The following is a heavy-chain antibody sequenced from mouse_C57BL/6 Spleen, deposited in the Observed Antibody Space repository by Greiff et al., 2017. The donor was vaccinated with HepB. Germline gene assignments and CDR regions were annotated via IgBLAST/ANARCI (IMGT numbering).Heavy chain of an antibody. J-gene: IGHJ4*01. D-gene: IGHD1-1*01. CDR3: TTGAYYYYGSSYAMDY. Sequence: EVQLQQSGAELVRPGASVKLSCTASGFNIKDDYMHWVKQRPEQGLEWIGWIDPENGDTEYASKFQGKATITADTSSNTAYLQLSSLTSEDTAVYYCTTGAYYYYGSSYAMDYWGQGTSVTVSS. V-gene: IGHV14-4*01. CDR1: GFNIKDDY. CDR2: IDPENGDT.